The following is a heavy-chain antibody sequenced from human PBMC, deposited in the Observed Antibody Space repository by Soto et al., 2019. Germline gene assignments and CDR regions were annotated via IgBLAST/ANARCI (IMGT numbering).Heavy chain of an antibody. CDR1: GFTFSNYA. J-gene: IGHJ6*02. Sequence: QVQLVESGGGVVQPGRSLRLSCAASGFTFSNYAMHWVRQAPGKGLEWVAVISHDGSNKYYADSVKGRFTISRDNSKNTLYLQMDSLRTEDTALYYCARDVESGSSQYYYYFYGMDVWGQGTTVTVSS. V-gene: IGHV3-30-3*01. CDR2: ISHDGSNK. CDR3: ARDVESGSSQYYYYFYGMDV. D-gene: IGHD1-26*01.